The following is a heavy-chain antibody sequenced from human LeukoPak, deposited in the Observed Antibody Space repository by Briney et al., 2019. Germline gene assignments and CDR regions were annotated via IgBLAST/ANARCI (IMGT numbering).Heavy chain of an antibody. CDR3: AKDPVWIAVEDY. D-gene: IGHD6-19*01. J-gene: IGHJ4*02. CDR2: ISWNSNSI. CDR1: GFTFDDYA. Sequence: GGSLRLSCAASGFTFDDYAMHWVRHAPGKGLEWVSGISWNSNSIGYADSVKGRFTISRDNAKNSLYLQMNSLRAEDTALYYCAKDPVWIAVEDYWGQGTLVTVSS. V-gene: IGHV3-9*01.